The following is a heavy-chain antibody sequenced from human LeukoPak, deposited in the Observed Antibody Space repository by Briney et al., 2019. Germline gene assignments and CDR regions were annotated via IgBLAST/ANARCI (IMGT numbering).Heavy chain of an antibody. CDR3: ARRLPYYGMDV. CDR1: GFTFSSYE. J-gene: IGHJ6*02. V-gene: IGHV3-48*03. CDR2: ISGSGSNM. Sequence: PGGSLRLSCAASGFTFSSYEMNWVRQAPGKGLEWVSYISGSGSNMYYADPVNGRFTISRDNAKNSLYLQMNSLRAEDTTVYYCARRLPYYGMDVWGQGTTVTVSS.